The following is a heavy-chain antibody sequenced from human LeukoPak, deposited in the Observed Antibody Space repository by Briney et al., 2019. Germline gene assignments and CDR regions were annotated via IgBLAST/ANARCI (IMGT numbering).Heavy chain of an antibody. CDR3: ARGFGYDFVDY. Sequence: SETLSLTCSVSGCTISSGDHYWTWIRQPPGGGLEWMGFITLYSDTTSYNPSLKSRVMISIDTSKNQFSLTLTSVTAADTAVYFCARGFGYDFVDYWGQGILVTVSS. J-gene: IGHJ4*02. V-gene: IGHV4-30-4*01. CDR2: ITLYSDTT. CDR1: GCTISSGDHY. D-gene: IGHD2-2*01.